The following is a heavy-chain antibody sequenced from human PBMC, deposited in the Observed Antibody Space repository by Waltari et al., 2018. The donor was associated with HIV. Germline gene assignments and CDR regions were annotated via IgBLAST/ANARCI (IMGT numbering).Heavy chain of an antibody. CDR2: MFYTGSS. D-gene: IGHD1-26*01. CDR3: ARDWDVTTACMDV. V-gene: IGHV4-39*07. CDR1: GASLRSSSYF. J-gene: IGHJ6*02. Sequence: QVKLQESGPGLVQPSETMSLTCVVSGASLRSSSYFWGWIRQAPGKGLEWIGSMFYTGSSYYNPSLKSRVNISIDTLNNQFSLKMTSVTAADTAVYYCARDWDVTTACMDVWGQGTTVTVSS.